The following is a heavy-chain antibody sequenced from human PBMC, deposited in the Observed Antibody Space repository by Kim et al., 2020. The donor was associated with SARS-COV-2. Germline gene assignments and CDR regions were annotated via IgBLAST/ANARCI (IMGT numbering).Heavy chain of an antibody. D-gene: IGHD3-22*01. CDR1: GYTFTSYG. Sequence: ASVKVSCKASGYTFTSYGISWVRQAPGQGLEWMGWISAYNGNTNYAQKLQGRVTMTTDTSTSTAYMELRSLRSDDTAVYYCARLLSLVGGYYDSSGYRPEDAFDIWGQGTMVTVSS. V-gene: IGHV1-18*01. CDR3: ARLLSLVGGYYDSSGYRPEDAFDI. CDR2: ISAYNGNT. J-gene: IGHJ3*02.